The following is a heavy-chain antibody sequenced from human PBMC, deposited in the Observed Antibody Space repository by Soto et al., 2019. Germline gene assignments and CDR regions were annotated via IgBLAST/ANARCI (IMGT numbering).Heavy chain of an antibody. Sequence: QVQLVQSGTEVKKPGASVKVSCKASGYTFTNYGIAWVRQAPGQGLEWMGWISPYSGKTDYRQNLQGRVTMTADTSTTTAYMELRSLRSDDTAVDYCTRDRLTLTTSLSFDFWGQGTLVTVSS. CDR2: ISPYSGKT. CDR3: TRDRLTLTTSLSFDF. CDR1: GYTFTNYG. J-gene: IGHJ4*02. D-gene: IGHD3-9*01. V-gene: IGHV1-18*01.